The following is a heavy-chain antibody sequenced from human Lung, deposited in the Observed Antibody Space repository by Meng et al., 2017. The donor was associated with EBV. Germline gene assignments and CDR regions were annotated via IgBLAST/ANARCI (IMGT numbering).Heavy chain of an antibody. CDR3: ARDPGLGYSGYDGILGY. CDR1: GGSNSSYY. V-gene: IGHV4-4*07. Sequence: HVQLQEAGPGLVKPSEILYLTCSVSGGSNSSYYWSWIRQPAGKGLEWIGRIYTSGSTNSNPSLKSRVTMSVDTSKNQFSLKLSSVTAADTAVYYCARDPGLGYSGYDGILGYWGQGTLVTVSS. CDR2: IYTSGST. J-gene: IGHJ4*02. D-gene: IGHD5-12*01.